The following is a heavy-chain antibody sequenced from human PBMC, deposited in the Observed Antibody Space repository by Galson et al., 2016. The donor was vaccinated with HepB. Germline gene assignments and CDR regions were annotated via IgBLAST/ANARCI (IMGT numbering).Heavy chain of an antibody. V-gene: IGHV3-53*01. J-gene: IGHJ6*03. CDR1: GFSVSNNY. CDR3: ARDYSRSGPMYSYYYMDV. D-gene: IGHD6-13*01. CDR2: IYSGDYT. Sequence: SLRLSCAPSGFSVSNNYMNWVRQAPGKGLEWVSVIYSGDYTYYADSVKGRFTISRDNSKNTLFLRMTALRVEDTAVYYCARDYSRSGPMYSYYYMDVWGKGTTVTVSS.